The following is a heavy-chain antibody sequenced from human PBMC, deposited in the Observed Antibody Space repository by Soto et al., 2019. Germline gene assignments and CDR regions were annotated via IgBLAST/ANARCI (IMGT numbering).Heavy chain of an antibody. J-gene: IGHJ5*02. Sequence: VGSLRLPCAVSGFTFSSHAMRCVRQAPGKGLEWVSAISGSGGSTYYADSVKGRFTISRDNSKNTLYLQMNSLRAEDTAVYYCEKAIGPDSTATFEPWGQGNLVTGTS. D-gene: IGHD4-17*01. CDR2: ISGSGGST. CDR1: GFTFSSHA. CDR3: EKAIGPDSTATFEP. V-gene: IGHV3-23*01.